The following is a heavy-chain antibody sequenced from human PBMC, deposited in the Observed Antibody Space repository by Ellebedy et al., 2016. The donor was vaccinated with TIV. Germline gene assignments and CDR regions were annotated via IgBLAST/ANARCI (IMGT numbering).Heavy chain of an antibody. CDR3: ARSRYFGSEYY. Sequence: MPSETLSLTCTVYGGSFSGYYWTLIRQSPGKGREWIGAINHSGSTNYNPSLESRVTVSVDTSGNQFSLRLTAVTAADTAVYYCARSRYFGSEYYWGQGTLVTVSP. CDR2: INHSGST. J-gene: IGHJ4*02. CDR1: GGSFSGYY. D-gene: IGHD2/OR15-2a*01. V-gene: IGHV4-34*01.